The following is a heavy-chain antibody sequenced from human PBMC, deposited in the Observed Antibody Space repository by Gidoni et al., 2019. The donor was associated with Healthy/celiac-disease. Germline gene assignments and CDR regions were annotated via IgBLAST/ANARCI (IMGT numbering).Heavy chain of an antibody. CDR2: ISGSGGST. CDR1: GFTFSSYA. D-gene: IGHD6-6*01. Sequence: EVQLLESGGGLVQPGGSLSLSCAASGFTFSSYAMSWVRQAPGKGLEWVSAISGSGGSTYYADSVKGRFTISRDNSKNTLYLQMNSLRAEDTAVYYCAKVPYSSSLVDYWGQGTLVTVSS. V-gene: IGHV3-23*01. J-gene: IGHJ4*02. CDR3: AKVPYSSSLVDY.